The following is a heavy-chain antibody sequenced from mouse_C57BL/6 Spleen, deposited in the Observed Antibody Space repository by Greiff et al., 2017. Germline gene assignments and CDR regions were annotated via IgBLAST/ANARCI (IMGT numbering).Heavy chain of an antibody. CDR2: IYIGNGYT. CDR3: AASITTVVAYDFDY. Sequence: EVMLVESGAELVRPGSSVKMSCKTSGYTFTSYGINWVKQRPGQGLEWIGYIYIGNGYTEYNEKFKGKATLTSDTSSSTAYMQLSSLTSEDSAIYFCAASITTVVAYDFDYWGQGTTLTVSS. D-gene: IGHD1-1*01. V-gene: IGHV1-58*01. CDR1: GYTFTSYG. J-gene: IGHJ2*01.